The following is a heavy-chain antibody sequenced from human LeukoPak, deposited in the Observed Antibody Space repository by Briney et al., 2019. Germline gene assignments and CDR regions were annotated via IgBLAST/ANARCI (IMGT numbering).Heavy chain of an antibody. D-gene: IGHD3/OR15-3a*01. J-gene: IGHJ4*02. CDR2: ISGSGGST. Sequence: GGSLRLSCAVSGFTFSSYGMSWVRQAPGKGLECVSSISGSGGSTNHADSVKGRFTISRDNSKNTLYLQMNSLRAEDTAVYYCAKVWTAYSDDYFDYWGQGTLVTVSS. CDR1: GFTFSSYG. V-gene: IGHV3-23*01. CDR3: AKVWTAYSDDYFDY.